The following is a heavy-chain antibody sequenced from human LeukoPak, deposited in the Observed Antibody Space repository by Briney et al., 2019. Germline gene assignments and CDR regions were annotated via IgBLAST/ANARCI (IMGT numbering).Heavy chain of an antibody. CDR3: AKGVAVASPYYFDY. Sequence: GGSLRLSCAASGFTFSSYAMNWVRQAPGKGLEWVSVISGSGGSTYNIDSVKGRFTISRDNSKNTLYLQMNSLRAEDTAVYYCAKGVAVASPYYFDYWGQGTLVTVSS. J-gene: IGHJ4*02. CDR1: GFTFSSYA. CDR2: ISGSGGST. D-gene: IGHD6-19*01. V-gene: IGHV3-23*01.